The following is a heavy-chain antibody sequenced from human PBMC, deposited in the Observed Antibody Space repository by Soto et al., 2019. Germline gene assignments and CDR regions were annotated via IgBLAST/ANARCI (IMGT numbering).Heavy chain of an antibody. CDR3: AKDAVAGDGLWLVSE. CDR1: GFSFSKYA. CDR2: ITGSGGTI. J-gene: IGHJ4*02. D-gene: IGHD2-21*02. V-gene: IGHV3-23*01. Sequence: DVQLLESGGGLVQPGGSLRLSCAASGFSFSKYAMVWVRQAPGKGQEWVSGITGSGGTIEHAASVKGRFTISRDNSKNTVDLQMNSLRAEDTAMYYCAKDAVAGDGLWLVSEWGQGTLVTVS.